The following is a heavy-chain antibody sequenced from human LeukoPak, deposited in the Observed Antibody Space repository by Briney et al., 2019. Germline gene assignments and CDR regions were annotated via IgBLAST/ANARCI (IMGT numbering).Heavy chain of an antibody. D-gene: IGHD3-10*01. CDR3: ARGKLNWFDP. V-gene: IGHV1-69*04. CDR2: IIPILGIA. Sequence: SVKVSCKASGGTFSSYAISWVRQAPGQGLEWMGRIIPILGIANYAQKFQGRVTITADKSTSTAYMELSSLRSEDAAVYYCARGKLNWFDPWGQGTLVTVSS. J-gene: IGHJ5*02. CDR1: GGTFSSYA.